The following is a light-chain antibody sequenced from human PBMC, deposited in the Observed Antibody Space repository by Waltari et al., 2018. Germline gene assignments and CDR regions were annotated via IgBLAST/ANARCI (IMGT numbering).Light chain of an antibody. CDR2: AAS. V-gene: IGKV1-6*01. CDR3: LQDYDFPLT. CDR1: QGIRND. J-gene: IGKJ4*01. Sequence: AIQMTQSPSSLSASVGDRVTITCRASQGIRNDLGWYQQKPGKAPNLLICAASNLQSGVPSRFIGSGSGTYFTLTITSLQPEDFGTYYCLQDYDFPLTFGGGTKVEI.